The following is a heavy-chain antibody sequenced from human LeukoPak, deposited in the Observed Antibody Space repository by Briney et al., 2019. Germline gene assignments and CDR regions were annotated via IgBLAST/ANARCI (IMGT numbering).Heavy chain of an antibody. CDR1: GFTFGSYW. CDR3: ARDAIRRDDY. D-gene: IGHD3-3*01. CDR2: INPDGSEK. V-gene: IGHV3-7*01. Sequence: GGSLRLSCVASGFTFGSYWMTWVRHAPGKGLEWVANINPDGSEKHHLDSVKGRFTVSRDNDKNSLSLQMNILRAEDTALYYCARDAIRRDDYWGQGTLVTVSS. J-gene: IGHJ4*02.